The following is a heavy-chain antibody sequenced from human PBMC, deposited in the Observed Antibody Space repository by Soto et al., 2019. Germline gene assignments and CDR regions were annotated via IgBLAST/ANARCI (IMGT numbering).Heavy chain of an antibody. D-gene: IGHD6-13*01. Sequence: SSVKVSCKASGHTFTSYDINWVRQATGQGLEWMGWMNPNSGNTGYAQKFQGRVTMTRNTSISTAYMELSSLRSEDTAVYYCARAVDGIADHHYYYYGMDVWGQGTTVTVSS. J-gene: IGHJ6*02. CDR3: ARAVDGIADHHYYYYGMDV. V-gene: IGHV1-8*01. CDR1: GHTFTSYD. CDR2: MNPNSGNT.